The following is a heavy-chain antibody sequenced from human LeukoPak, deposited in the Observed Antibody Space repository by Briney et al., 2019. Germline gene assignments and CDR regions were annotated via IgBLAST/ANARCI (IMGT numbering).Heavy chain of an antibody. CDR1: GFIFSNYG. CDR2: IRYDESNK. Sequence: GGSLRLSCAASGFIFSNYGMHWVRQAPGKGLEWVAFIRYDESNKFYADSVKGRFTISRDNSKNILFLQMNSLRAEGTAVYYCATMQWLEGVDWFDPWGQGTLVTVSS. CDR3: ATMQWLEGVDWFDP. V-gene: IGHV3-30*02. J-gene: IGHJ5*02. D-gene: IGHD6-19*01.